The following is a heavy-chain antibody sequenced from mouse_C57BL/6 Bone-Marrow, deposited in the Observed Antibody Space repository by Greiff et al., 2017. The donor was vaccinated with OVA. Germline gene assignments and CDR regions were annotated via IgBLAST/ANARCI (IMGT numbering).Heavy chain of an antibody. J-gene: IGHJ1*03. CDR2: IHPNSGST. CDR3: AKPYDGYYAYWYFDV. D-gene: IGHD2-3*01. V-gene: IGHV1-64*01. Sequence: VQLQQPGAELVKPGASVKLSCKASGYTFTSYWMHWVKQRPGQGLEWIGMIHPNSGSTNYNEKFKSKATLTVDKSSSTAYMQLSSLTSEDSAVYYCAKPYDGYYAYWYFDVWGTGNTVTVSS. CDR1: GYTFTSYW.